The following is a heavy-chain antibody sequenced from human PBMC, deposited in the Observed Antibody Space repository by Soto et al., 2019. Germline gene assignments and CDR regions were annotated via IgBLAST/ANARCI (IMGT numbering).Heavy chain of an antibody. CDR2: ISRSSSVI. D-gene: IGHD4-17*01. V-gene: IGHV3-23*01. Sequence: EVQLLESGGDLVQPGGSLRLSCAASGFAFSNYAVTWVRQAPGKGLEWVSSISRSSSVIYYADSVRGRFFISRDNSKSMLYLQMNSLRAEDTARYYCAKEPNGDYRGAFDDLGQGTLVTVSS. CDR3: AKEPNGDYRGAFDD. J-gene: IGHJ4*02. CDR1: GFAFSNYA.